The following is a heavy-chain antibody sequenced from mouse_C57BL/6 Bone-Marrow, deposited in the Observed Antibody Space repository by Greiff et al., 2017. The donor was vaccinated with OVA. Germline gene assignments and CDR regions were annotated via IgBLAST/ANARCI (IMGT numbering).Heavy chain of an antibody. CDR1: GYTFTSYG. V-gene: IGHV1-81*01. CDR2: IYPRSGNT. Sequence: QVQLQQSGAELARPGASVKLSCKASGYTFTSYGISWVKQRTGQGLEWIGEIYPRSGNTYYNEKFKGKATLTADKSSSTAYMELRSLTSEDSAVYFCARYPITTVVATHWYFDVWGTGTTVTVSS. CDR3: ARYPITTVVATHWYFDV. J-gene: IGHJ1*03. D-gene: IGHD1-1*01.